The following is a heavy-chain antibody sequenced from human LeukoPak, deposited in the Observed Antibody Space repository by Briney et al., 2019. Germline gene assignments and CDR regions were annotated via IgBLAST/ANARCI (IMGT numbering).Heavy chain of an antibody. V-gene: IGHV4-38-2*02. CDR2: IYHSGST. CDR3: ARDIGYGDYST. CDR1: GYSISSGYY. D-gene: IGHD4-17*01. Sequence: SETLSLTCTVSGYSISSGYYWGWIRQPPGNGLEWIGSIYHSGSTYYNPSLKSRVTISVDTSKNQFSLKLSSVTAADTAVYYCARDIGYGDYSTWGQGTLVTVSS. J-gene: IGHJ5*02.